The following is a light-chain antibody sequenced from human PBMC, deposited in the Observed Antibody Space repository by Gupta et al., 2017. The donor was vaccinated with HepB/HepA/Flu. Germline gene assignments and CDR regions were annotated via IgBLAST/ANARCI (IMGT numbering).Light chain of an antibody. CDR2: AAS. V-gene: IGKV1-9*01. Sequence: DPQLTQSPSFLSASVGDRVTITCRASQGINTDLAWYQQKPGKAPKLLIYAASTLQSGVPPRVSGSGSGTEFTLTISSLQPEDLATFYCQRINRFSIAFGQGTRLEIK. J-gene: IGKJ5*01. CDR3: QRINRFSIA. CDR1: QGINTD.